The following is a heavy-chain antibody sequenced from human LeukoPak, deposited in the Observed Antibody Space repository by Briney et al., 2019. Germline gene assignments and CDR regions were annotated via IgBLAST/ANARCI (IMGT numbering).Heavy chain of an antibody. V-gene: IGHV1-2*02. CDR3: ARGDYYDSSGLLTD. CDR1: GYTFTGYY. Sequence: ASVKVSCKASGYTFTGYYVHWVRQAPGQGLEWMGWINPNSGGTNYAQKFQGRVTMTRDTSISTAYMELSRLRSDDTAVYYCARGDYYDSSGLLTDWGQGTLLTVSS. J-gene: IGHJ4*02. CDR2: INPNSGGT. D-gene: IGHD3-22*01.